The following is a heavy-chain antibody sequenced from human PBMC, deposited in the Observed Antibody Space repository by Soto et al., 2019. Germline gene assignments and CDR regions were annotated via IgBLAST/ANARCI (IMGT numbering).Heavy chain of an antibody. CDR1: EFTFSSYA. V-gene: IGHV3-30-3*01. D-gene: IGHD3-10*01. Sequence: QVQLVESGGGVVQPGRSLRLSCAASEFTFSSYAMHWVRQAPGKGLEWVAVISYDGSNKYYADSVKGRFTISRDNSKNTLYLQMNSLRAEDTAVYYCAREVRVGFFHDYWGQGTLVTVSS. CDR3: AREVRVGFFHDY. J-gene: IGHJ4*02. CDR2: ISYDGSNK.